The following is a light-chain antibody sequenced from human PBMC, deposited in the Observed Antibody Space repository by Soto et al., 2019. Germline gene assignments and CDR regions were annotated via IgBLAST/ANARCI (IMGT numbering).Light chain of an antibody. CDR3: HQYCSSPWT. V-gene: IGKV3-20*01. Sequence: EVVLTQSPDTLSLSPGQRATLSCRASQRVSSDFLAWYQQKPGQAPGLLIYGASSRATGIPDRFSGSGSGTDFTLTISRLEPEDLAVSYCHQYCSSPWTFGHGTKVEIK. CDR1: QRVSSDF. J-gene: IGKJ1*01. CDR2: GAS.